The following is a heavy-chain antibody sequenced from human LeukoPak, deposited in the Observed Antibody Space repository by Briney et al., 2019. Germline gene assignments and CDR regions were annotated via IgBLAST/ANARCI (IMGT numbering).Heavy chain of an antibody. CDR1: GGSISSSSYY. D-gene: IGHD3-10*01. CDR3: ARSAVSGSGSYYFDY. Sequence: SETLSLTCTVSGGSISSSSYYWGWIRQPPGKGLEWIGSIYYSGSTYYNPSLKSRVTISVDASKNQFSLKLSSVTAADTAVYYCARSAVSGSGSYYFDYWGQGTLVTVSS. V-gene: IGHV4-39*01. CDR2: IYYSGST. J-gene: IGHJ4*02.